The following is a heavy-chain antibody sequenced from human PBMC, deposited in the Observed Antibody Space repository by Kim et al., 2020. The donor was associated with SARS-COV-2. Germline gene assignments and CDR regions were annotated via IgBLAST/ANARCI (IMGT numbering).Heavy chain of an antibody. V-gene: IGHV1-18*01. CDR3: ARDLLYGSGSYYPPLRDPIPPAEGWWFDP. CDR1: GYTFTSYG. J-gene: IGHJ5*02. D-gene: IGHD3-10*01. CDR2: ISAYNGNT. Sequence: ASVKVSCKASGYTFTSYGISWVRQAPGQGLEWMGWISAYNGNTNYAQKLQGRVTMTTDTSTSTAYMELRSLRSDDTAVYYCARDLLYGSGSYYPPLRDPIPPAEGWWFDPWGQGTLVTVSS.